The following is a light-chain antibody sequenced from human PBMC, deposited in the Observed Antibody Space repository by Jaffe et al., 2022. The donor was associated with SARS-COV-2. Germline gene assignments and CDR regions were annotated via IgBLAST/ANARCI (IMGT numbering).Light chain of an antibody. CDR3: MQGTHWPQT. Sequence: DVVMTQSPLSLPVTLGQPASISCRSSQSLVSSDGNTFLNWFQQRPGQSPRRLIYNVSNRDSGVPDRFSGSGSGTDFTLKISRVEAEDVGVYYCMQGTHWPQTFGQGTKVEIK. CDR2: NVS. CDR1: QSLVSSDGNTF. J-gene: IGKJ1*01. V-gene: IGKV2-30*01.